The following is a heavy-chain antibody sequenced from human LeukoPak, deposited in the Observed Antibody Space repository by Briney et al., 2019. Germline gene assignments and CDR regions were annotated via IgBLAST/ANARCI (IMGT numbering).Heavy chain of an antibody. Sequence: PGGSLRLSCVASGFTFATYTMSWVRQAPGKGLGWVSAISDSGANTYYADSVKGRFTISRDNAKNSLFLQMNSLRTEDTALYYCAKDISSALYAIDVWGQGTTVTVSS. CDR3: AKDISSALYAIDV. D-gene: IGHD2/OR15-2a*01. CDR1: GFTFATYT. J-gene: IGHJ6*02. CDR2: ISDSGANT. V-gene: IGHV3-23*01.